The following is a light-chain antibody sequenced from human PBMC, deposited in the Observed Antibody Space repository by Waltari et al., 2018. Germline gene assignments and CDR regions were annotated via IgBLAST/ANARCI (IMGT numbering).Light chain of an antibody. CDR3: MQYTHWPHT. CDR2: EVS. J-gene: IGKJ2*01. CDR1: QSLLQSDGYIY. V-gene: IGKV2-30*02. Sequence: DVVLTQSPVSPPVTLGEPASISCTSSQSLLQSDGYIYLNWFHQRPGQSPRRLFYEVSKRDFGVPGRFSASGSGTDFTLKISRVEAEDVGIYYCMQYTHWPHTFGQGTKLEIK.